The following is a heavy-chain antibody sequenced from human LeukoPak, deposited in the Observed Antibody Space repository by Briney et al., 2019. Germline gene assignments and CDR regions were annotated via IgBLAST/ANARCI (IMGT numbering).Heavy chain of an antibody. J-gene: IGHJ4*02. CDR3: ARGGMVVAVTLFDY. D-gene: IGHD2-15*01. CDR2: ISSDSSTI. Sequence: PGRSLRLSCAASGFTFGTYALHWVRQAPGKGLEWVSYISSDSSTIFYADSVKGRFTISRDNAKNSLYLQMNSLRAEDSAVYYCARGGMVVAVTLFDYWGQGTLVSVSS. V-gene: IGHV3-48*04. CDR1: GFTFGTYA.